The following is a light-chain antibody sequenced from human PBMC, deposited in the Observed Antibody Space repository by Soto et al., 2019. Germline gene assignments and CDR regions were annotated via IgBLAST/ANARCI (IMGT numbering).Light chain of an antibody. Sequence: EIVMTQPPVTLSVCPGERATLSCTASQSVNNNVAWYQQKPGHTPRIIIYSASIGATGTQARFSGSGSGSDFTLTIRSMQSEDFAVYYCKQYNKWPLPFGPGTKVDLK. V-gene: IGKV3-15*01. CDR3: KQYNKWPLP. J-gene: IGKJ3*01. CDR2: SAS. CDR1: QSVNNN.